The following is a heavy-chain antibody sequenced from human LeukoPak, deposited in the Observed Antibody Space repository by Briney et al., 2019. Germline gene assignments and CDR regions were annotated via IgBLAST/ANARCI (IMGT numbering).Heavy chain of an antibody. Sequence: PGGSLRLSCTASGFIFNSFWMAWVRQAPGKGLEWVANIKPDGSLQFYGDSVKGRFTISRDNAKNSLYLQMNNLRAEDTALYYCATSYDSSGCDWGQGTLVTVSS. CDR2: IKPDGSLQ. CDR1: GFIFNSFW. J-gene: IGHJ4*02. D-gene: IGHD3-22*01. V-gene: IGHV3-7*01. CDR3: ATSYDSSGCD.